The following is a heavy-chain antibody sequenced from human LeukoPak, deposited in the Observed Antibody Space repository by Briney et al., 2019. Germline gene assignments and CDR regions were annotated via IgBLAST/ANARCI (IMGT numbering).Heavy chain of an antibody. V-gene: IGHV1-18*01. CDR1: GYTFTSYG. Sequence: ASVKVSCKASGYTFTSYGITWVRQAPGQGLEWMGWISAYNGNTNYAQKLQGRVTMTTDTSTSTAYMELRSLRSDDTAVYYCARDYFDILTGYYGYHYYGMDVWGQGTTVTVSS. J-gene: IGHJ6*02. CDR3: ARDYFDILTGYYGYHYYGMDV. D-gene: IGHD3-9*01. CDR2: ISAYNGNT.